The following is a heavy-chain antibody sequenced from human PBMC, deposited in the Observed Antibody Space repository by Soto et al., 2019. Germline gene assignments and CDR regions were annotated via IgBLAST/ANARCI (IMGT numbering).Heavy chain of an antibody. CDR3: GRDLYPSVFYYGMDV. J-gene: IGHJ6*02. CDR2: ISTYNGNT. V-gene: IGHV1-18*01. Sequence: QVQLMQSGAEVKKPGASVKVSCKASGYTFTSYGISWVRQAPGQGLEWMGWISTYNGNTNYAQKPQGRVTMTTDTPTSTAYMEFRSLRSDDTAVYYCGRDLYPSVFYYGMDVWGQGTTVTVSS. CDR1: GYTFTSYG. D-gene: IGHD6-6*01.